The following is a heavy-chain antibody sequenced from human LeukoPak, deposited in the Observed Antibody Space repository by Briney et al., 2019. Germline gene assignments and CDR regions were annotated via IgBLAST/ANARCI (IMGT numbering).Heavy chain of an antibody. J-gene: IGHJ4*02. Sequence: AGGSLRLSCAASGLTVSSNYMSWVRQAPGKGLEWVSVIYSGGSTYYADSVKGRFTISRDNSKNTLYLQMNSLRVEDTAVYYCAKASTVTSPLDYWGQGTLVTVSS. CDR1: GLTVSSNY. CDR2: IYSGGST. D-gene: IGHD4-17*01. CDR3: AKASTVTSPLDY. V-gene: IGHV3-53*01.